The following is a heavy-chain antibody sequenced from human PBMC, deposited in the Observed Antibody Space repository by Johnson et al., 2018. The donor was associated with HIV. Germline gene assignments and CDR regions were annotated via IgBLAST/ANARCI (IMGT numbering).Heavy chain of an antibody. CDR1: GFTFSDYY. CDR3: ARGVGSGYDSNAFDV. J-gene: IGHJ3*01. D-gene: IGHD3-22*01. CDR2: ISTSGSSI. V-gene: IGHV3-11*01. Sequence: QVQLVESGGGLVKPGGSLRLSCAASGFTFSDYYMSWIRQAPGKGLEWVSYISTSGSSIYYTDSVKGRFTISRDSAKNSLYLQMNSLRAEDTALYYCARGVGSGYDSNAFDVWGQGTMATVSS.